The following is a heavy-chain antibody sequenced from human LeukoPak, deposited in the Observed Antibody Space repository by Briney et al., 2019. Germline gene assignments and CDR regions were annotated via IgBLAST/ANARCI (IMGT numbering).Heavy chain of an antibody. CDR2: IRNDGSNK. D-gene: IGHD6-13*01. J-gene: IGHJ4*02. CDR1: GFTFSSYG. V-gene: IGHV3-30*02. Sequence: GGSLRLSCAASGFTFSSYGMHWVRQAPGKGLEWVAFIRNDGSNKYYADSVKGRFTISRDNSKNTLYLQMNSLRAEDTAVYYCARAGYSSSWYLYWGQGTLVTVSS. CDR3: ARAGYSSSWYLY.